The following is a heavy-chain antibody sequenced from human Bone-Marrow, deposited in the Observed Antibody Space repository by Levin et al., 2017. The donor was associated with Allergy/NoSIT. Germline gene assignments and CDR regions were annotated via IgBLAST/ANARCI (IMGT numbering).Heavy chain of an antibody. V-gene: IGHV1-2*02. CDR2: INPNSGGT. J-gene: IGHJ6*02. D-gene: IGHD1-26*01. CDR1: GYTFTGYY. Sequence: ASVKVSCKASGYTFTGYYMHWVRQAPGQGLEWMGWINPNSGGTNYAQKFQGRVTMTRDTSISTAYMELSRLRSDDTAVYYCARDRVVGATTSFGMDVWGQGTTVTVSS. CDR3: ARDRVVGATTSFGMDV.